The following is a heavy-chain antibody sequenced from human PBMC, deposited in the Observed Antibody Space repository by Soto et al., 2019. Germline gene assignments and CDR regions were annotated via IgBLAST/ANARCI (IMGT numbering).Heavy chain of an antibody. V-gene: IGHV3-33*01. J-gene: IGHJ2*01. CDR2: IWYDGSNK. CDR1: GFTFSSYG. Sequence: QVQLVESGGGVVQPGRSLRLSCAASGFTFSSYGMHWVRQAPGKGLEWVAVIWYDGSNKYYADSVKGRFTISRDNSKNTLYLQMNSLRAEDTAVYYCARGFRWGYWYFDLWGRGTLVTVSS. CDR3: ARGFRWGYWYFDL. D-gene: IGHD3-16*01.